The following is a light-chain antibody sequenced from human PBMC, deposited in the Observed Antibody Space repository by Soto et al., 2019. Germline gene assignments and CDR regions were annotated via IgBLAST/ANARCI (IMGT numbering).Light chain of an antibody. Sequence: IMLTQSPGTLSLSPGERVTLSCRASQRVYSSYLAWYQQRPGQAPRLLFYDASIRATGIPDRFSGSGSGTDFSLTISRLEPEDFAVFYCHQYGSSPQTFGQGTKVDIK. J-gene: IGKJ1*01. CDR3: HQYGSSPQT. CDR1: QRVYSSY. V-gene: IGKV3-20*01. CDR2: DAS.